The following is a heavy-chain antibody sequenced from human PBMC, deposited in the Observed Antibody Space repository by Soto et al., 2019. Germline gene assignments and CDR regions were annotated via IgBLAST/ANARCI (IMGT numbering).Heavy chain of an antibody. J-gene: IGHJ5*02. CDR1: GGTFSSYA. V-gene: IGHV1-69*01. CDR2: IIPIFGTA. CDR3: ARMARIYYDSSGYYWNWFDP. D-gene: IGHD3-22*01. Sequence: QVQLVQSGAEVKKPGSSVKVSCKASGGTFSSYAISWVRQAPGQGLEWMGGIIPIFGTANYAQKFQGRVTIPADESTSTAYMELSSLRSEDTAVYYCARMARIYYDSSGYYWNWFDPWGQGTLVTVSS.